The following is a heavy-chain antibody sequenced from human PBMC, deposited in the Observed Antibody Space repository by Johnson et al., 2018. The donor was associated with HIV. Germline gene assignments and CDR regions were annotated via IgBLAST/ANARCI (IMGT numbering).Heavy chain of an antibody. D-gene: IGHD1-1*01. J-gene: IGHJ3*02. V-gene: IGHV3-30*04. Sequence: QVLLVESGGGVVQPGRSLRLSCAASGFTFSSYAMHWVRQAPGKGLEWVAVISYAGSNKYYADSVKGRFTISRDNSKNTLSLQMNSLRAEDTAVYYCASRYTVDAFDIWGQGTMVTVSS. CDR1: GFTFSSYA. CDR3: ASRYTVDAFDI. CDR2: ISYAGSNK.